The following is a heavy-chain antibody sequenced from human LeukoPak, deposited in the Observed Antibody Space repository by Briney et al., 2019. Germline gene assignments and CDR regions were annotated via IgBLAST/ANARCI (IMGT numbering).Heavy chain of an antibody. J-gene: IGHJ4*02. CDR2: IYAGDSDT. V-gene: IGHV5-51*01. Sequence: RGESLKISCKGSGSSFSIYWIGWVRQLPGKGLEWMGIIYAGDSDTRYSPSFQGQVTISADKSISTAYLQWSSLKASDTAMYYCARLNYFDVGGYVDYWGQGTLVTVSS. D-gene: IGHD3-22*01. CDR3: ARLNYFDVGGYVDY. CDR1: GSSFSIYW.